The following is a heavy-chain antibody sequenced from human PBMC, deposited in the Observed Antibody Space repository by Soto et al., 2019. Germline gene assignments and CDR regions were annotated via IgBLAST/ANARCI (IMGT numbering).Heavy chain of an antibody. V-gene: IGHV4-59*01. Sequence: AETLSLTCNVSGGSISTYWWSWIPQPPRKGLEWIGYIYYSGSTNYNPSLKSRVTISVDTSKNQFSLKLTSVTAADTAVYYCARSRGSTRSFDYWGQGTLVTVSS. D-gene: IGHD2-15*01. CDR3: ARSRGSTRSFDY. CDR1: GGSISTYW. J-gene: IGHJ4*02. CDR2: IYYSGST.